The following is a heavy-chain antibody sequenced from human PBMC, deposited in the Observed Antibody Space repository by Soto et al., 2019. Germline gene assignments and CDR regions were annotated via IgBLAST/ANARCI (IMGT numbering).Heavy chain of an antibody. Sequence: GGSLRLSCAASGFTFSSYSMNWVRQAPGKGLEWVSSISSSSSYIYYADSVKGRFTTSRDNAKNSLYLQMNSLRAEDTAVYYCARPTPVLRFLEWSQGYYGMDVWGQGTTVTVSS. CDR2: ISSSSSYI. CDR3: ARPTPVLRFLEWSQGYYGMDV. J-gene: IGHJ6*02. V-gene: IGHV3-21*01. CDR1: GFTFSSYS. D-gene: IGHD3-3*01.